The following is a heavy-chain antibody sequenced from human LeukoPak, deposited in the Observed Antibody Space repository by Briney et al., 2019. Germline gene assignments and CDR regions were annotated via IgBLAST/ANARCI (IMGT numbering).Heavy chain of an antibody. CDR1: GYTFTTYG. Sequence: ASVKVSCKASGYTFTTYGISWVRQAPGQGLEWMGWISADNGNTNYAQKFQGIIIMTTDTSTSTAFMEMKSLKSDDTAVYYCARGSLRFLEWSADCWSQGTLVTVSS. D-gene: IGHD3-3*01. V-gene: IGHV1-18*01. CDR3: ARGSLRFLEWSADC. CDR2: ISADNGNT. J-gene: IGHJ4*02.